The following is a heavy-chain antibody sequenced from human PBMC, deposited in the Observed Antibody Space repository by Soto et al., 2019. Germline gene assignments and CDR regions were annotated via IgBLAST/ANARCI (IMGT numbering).Heavy chain of an antibody. J-gene: IGHJ4*02. Sequence: GASVKVSCKASGYTFTSYGISWARQAPGQGLEWMGWISAYNGNTNYAQKLQGRVTMTTDTSTSTAYMELRSLRSDDTAVYYCARRTGYSYIAYFDYWGQGTLVTVSS. CDR3: ARRTGYSYIAYFDY. CDR2: ISAYNGNT. CDR1: GYTFTSYG. D-gene: IGHD5-18*01. V-gene: IGHV1-18*04.